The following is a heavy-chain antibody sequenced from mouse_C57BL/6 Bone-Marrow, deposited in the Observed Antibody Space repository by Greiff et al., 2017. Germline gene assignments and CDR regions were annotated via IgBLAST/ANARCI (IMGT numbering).Heavy chain of an antibody. V-gene: IGHV1-81*01. CDR2: IYPRSGNT. Sequence: QVQLQQSGAELARPGASVKLSCKASGYTFTSYGISWVKQRTGQGLEWIGEIYPRSGNTYYNEKFKGKATLTADKSSSTAYMELRSLTSEDSAVXFCARRGDYYGSFAYWGQGTLVTVSA. CDR1: GYTFTSYG. CDR3: ARRGDYYGSFAY. D-gene: IGHD1-1*01. J-gene: IGHJ3*01.